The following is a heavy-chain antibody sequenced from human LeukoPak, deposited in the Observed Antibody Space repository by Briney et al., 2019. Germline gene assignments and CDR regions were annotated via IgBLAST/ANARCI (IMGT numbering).Heavy chain of an antibody. CDR1: GFTFSDYY. Sequence: RGSLRLSCAASGFTFSDYYISWIRHAPGEWLGWVSYISSSGSTIYYADSLKGRFTTSRDNAKNSLYLQMNSMTAEDTAVYYCARDVALDYWGQGTLVTVSS. J-gene: IGHJ4*02. CDR3: ARDVALDY. V-gene: IGHV3-11*01. CDR2: ISSSGSTI. D-gene: IGHD5-12*01.